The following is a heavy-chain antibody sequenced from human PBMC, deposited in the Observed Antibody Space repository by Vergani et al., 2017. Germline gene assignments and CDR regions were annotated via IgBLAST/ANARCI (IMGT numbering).Heavy chain of an antibody. CDR2: IHHSGDT. CDR3: ARHRGSGGFFPSSYFYGIDV. Sequence: QVQLQESGPGLVKPSETLTLTCDVSDSSIMTNPYWGWFRQSPGKGLEWIGCIHHSGDTHYNSSLKSRVSISIVSSSKFSLSLTSVTAADTAIYYCARHRGSGGFFPSSYFYGIDVWRHATTVTVSS. D-gene: IGHD3-10*01. J-gene: IGHJ6*02. V-gene: IGHV4-38-2*01. CDR1: DSSIMTNPY.